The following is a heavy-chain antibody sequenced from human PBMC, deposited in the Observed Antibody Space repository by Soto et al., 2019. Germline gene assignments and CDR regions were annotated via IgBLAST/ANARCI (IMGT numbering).Heavy chain of an antibody. D-gene: IGHD4-17*01. Sequence: LSETLSLTCTVSGGSISTYYWSWMRQPPGKGLEWIGSIQNSGSTNHNPSLKSRVTMSVDTSKNQFSLKLSSMTAADTAVYYCAKYGNYRFFDYWGQGTLVTVS. V-gene: IGHV4-59*01. CDR1: GGSISTYY. J-gene: IGHJ4*02. CDR2: IQNSGST. CDR3: AKYGNYRFFDY.